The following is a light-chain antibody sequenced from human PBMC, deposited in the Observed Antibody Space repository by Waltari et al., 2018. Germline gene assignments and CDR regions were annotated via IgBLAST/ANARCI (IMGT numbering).Light chain of an antibody. CDR3: QVSDSGTVV. CDR1: NIVIKH. J-gene: IGLJ2*01. V-gene: IGLV3-9*01. CDR2: RDT. Sequence: SFELTQPLSVSVALGQTARITCGGNNIVIKHVHWYQHKPGQAPVVVIYRDTNRPSGNPERFSGSNSGNPATLTISRAQAGDEAEYYCQVSDSGTVVFCGGTKLTVL.